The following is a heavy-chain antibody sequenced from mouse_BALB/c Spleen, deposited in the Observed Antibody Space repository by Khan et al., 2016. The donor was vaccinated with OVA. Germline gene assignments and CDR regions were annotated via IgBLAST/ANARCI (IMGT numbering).Heavy chain of an antibody. CDR3: ARNYDYDEGLAY. J-gene: IGHJ3*01. CDR2: IWSGGST. V-gene: IGHV2-2*02. D-gene: IGHD2-4*01. Sequence: QVQLKQSGPGLVQPSQSLSITCTVSGFSLTSYGVHWVRQSPGKGLAWLGVIWSGGSTDYNAAFISRLSICKDNSKSQVFFKMNSLQANDTAIYYCARNYDYDEGLAYWGQGTLVTVSA. CDR1: GFSLTSYG.